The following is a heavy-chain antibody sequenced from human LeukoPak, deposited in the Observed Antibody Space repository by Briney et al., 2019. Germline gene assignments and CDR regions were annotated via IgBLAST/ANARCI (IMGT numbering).Heavy chain of an antibody. CDR2: INGDGSWT. V-gene: IGHV3-74*01. J-gene: IGHJ4*02. D-gene: IGHD6-6*01. CDR3: AKATYSTSPGYYFDY. CDR1: GNYW. Sequence: GGSLRLSCAASGNYWMHWVRQAPGKGLVWVSHINGDGSWTTYADSVKGRFTISKDNAKNTVYLQMNNLRAEDTAFYYCAKATYSTSPGYYFDYWGQGTLVTVSS.